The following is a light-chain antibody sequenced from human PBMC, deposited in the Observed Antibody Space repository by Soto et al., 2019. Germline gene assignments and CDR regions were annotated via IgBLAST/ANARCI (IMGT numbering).Light chain of an antibody. V-gene: IGKV3-20*01. J-gene: IGKJ1*01. CDR3: QQYVSSPRT. CDR1: QTVYNGF. CDR2: GAS. Sequence: ENVLTQSPGTLSLSPGERATLSCRASQTVYNGFLAWYQQKPGQAPRLLIYGASSRATGIPDRFSGSGSGTDFTHTISSLEPEDFAVYYCQQYVSSPRTFGQGTKVEI.